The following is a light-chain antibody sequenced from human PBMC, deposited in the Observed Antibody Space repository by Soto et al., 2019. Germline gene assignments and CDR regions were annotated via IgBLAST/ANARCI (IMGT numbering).Light chain of an antibody. V-gene: IGLV1-40*01. CDR1: SSNIGAGYD. CDR3: TSFAPGRIYV. CDR2: EVS. J-gene: IGLJ1*01. Sequence: QSVLTQPPSVSGAPGQTITISCTGSSSNIGAGYDVHWYQQLPGRAPKLIIYEVSHRFSGLSYRFSGSKSGNTASLTISGLQAEDEGDYYCTSFAPGRIYVFGSGTKLTVL.